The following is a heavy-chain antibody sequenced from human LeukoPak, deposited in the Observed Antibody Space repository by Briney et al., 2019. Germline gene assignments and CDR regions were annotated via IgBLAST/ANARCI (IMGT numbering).Heavy chain of an antibody. V-gene: IGHV3-21*01. CDR2: ISSSSSYI. CDR1: GFTFSSYS. CDR3: AGESGYCSGGSCRNDAFDI. J-gene: IGHJ3*02. D-gene: IGHD2-15*01. Sequence: GGSLRLSCAASGFTFSSYSMNWVRQAPGKGLEWVSSISSSSSYIYYADSVKGRFTISRDNAKNSLYLQMNSLRGEDTAVYYCAGESGYCSGGSCRNDAFDIWGQGTMVTVSS.